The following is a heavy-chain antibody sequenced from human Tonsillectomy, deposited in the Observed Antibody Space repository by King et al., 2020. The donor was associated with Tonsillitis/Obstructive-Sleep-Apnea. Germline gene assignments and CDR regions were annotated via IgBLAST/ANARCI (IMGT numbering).Heavy chain of an antibody. CDR1: GYTFTSYG. V-gene: IGHV1-18*01. D-gene: IGHD3-22*01. Sequence: VQLVESGAEVKKPGASVKVSCKASGYTFTSYGISWVRQAPGQGLEWMGWISPYNGDTNSAQKLQGRVTMTTGTSTSTAYMELRSLRSDDTAVYYCARDSMSHYYDSSGYYTFDYWGQGTLVTVSS. CDR2: ISPYNGDT. CDR3: ARDSMSHYYDSSGYYTFDY. J-gene: IGHJ4*02.